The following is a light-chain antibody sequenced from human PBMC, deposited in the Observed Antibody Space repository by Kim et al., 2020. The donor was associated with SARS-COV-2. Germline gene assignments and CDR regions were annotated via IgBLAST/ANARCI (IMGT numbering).Light chain of an antibody. CDR2: QDN. CDR3: QAWDSNIVV. Sequence: SYELTQPPSVSVSPGQTASITCSGDKLGEKYACWYQHKPGQSPVLVVFQDNKRPSGIPERFSGSNSGNTATLTISGTQAMDEADYYCQAWDSNIVVFGGG. J-gene: IGLJ2*01. V-gene: IGLV3-1*01. CDR1: KLGEKY.